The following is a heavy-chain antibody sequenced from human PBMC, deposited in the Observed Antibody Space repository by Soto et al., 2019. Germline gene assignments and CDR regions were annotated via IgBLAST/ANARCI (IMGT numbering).Heavy chain of an antibody. CDR3: ARKMGAFDI. CDR2: IFHGANT. CDR1: RGSISGSYW. Sequence: QVQLQESGPGLVKPSGTLSLTCAVSRGSISGSYWWSWVRQTPGKGLEWIGEIFHGANTNYNPSLKSRVTLSVDKSKNQFSLKLTSVTAADTAVYYCARKMGAFDIWGQGTMVTVSS. D-gene: IGHD2-8*01. V-gene: IGHV4-4*02. J-gene: IGHJ3*02.